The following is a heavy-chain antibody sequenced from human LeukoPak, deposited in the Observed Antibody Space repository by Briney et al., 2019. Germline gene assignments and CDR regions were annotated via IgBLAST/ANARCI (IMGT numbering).Heavy chain of an antibody. Sequence: GGSLRLSCAASGFTFSSYAMSWVRQAPGEGVEWVSGISGSGGSTYYAHSVKGRVTISRDNSKKPLYLQMNSVSAADTAVYYCAKEARAYIDILTVSYVAALDYWGQGTLVTVSS. V-gene: IGHV3-23*01. CDR3: AKEARAYIDILTVSYVAALDY. J-gene: IGHJ4*02. CDR2: ISGSGGST. CDR1: GFTFSSYA. D-gene: IGHD3-9*01.